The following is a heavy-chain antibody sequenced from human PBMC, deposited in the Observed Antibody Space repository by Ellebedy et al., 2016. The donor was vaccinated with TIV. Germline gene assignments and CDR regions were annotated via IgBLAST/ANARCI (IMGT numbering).Heavy chain of an antibody. CDR3: ARRGNYLGDAFDI. CDR1: GFTFSSYW. V-gene: IGHV3-74*01. J-gene: IGHJ3*02. CDR2: INSDGSRI. D-gene: IGHD1-26*01. Sequence: GGSLRLSXAASGFTFSSYWMHWVRQAPGKGLVWVSRINSDGSRIDYADSVKGRFTISRDNSKNSLFLQMNSLRDDDTAVYYCARRGNYLGDAFDIWGQGAMVIVSS.